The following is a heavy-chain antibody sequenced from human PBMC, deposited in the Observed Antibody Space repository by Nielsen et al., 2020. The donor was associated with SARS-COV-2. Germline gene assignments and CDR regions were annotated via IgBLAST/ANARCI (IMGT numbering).Heavy chain of an antibody. D-gene: IGHD3-3*01. CDR3: AREGAIFGVPYSWFDP. CDR2: IKQDGSEK. V-gene: IGHV3-7*03. J-gene: IGHJ5*02. CDR1: GFTFSNAW. Sequence: GGSLRLSCAASGFTFSNAWMSWVRQAPGKGLEWVANIKQDGSEKYYVDSVKGRFTISRDNAKNSLHLQMNSLRAEDTAVYYCAREGAIFGVPYSWFDPWGQGTLVTVSS.